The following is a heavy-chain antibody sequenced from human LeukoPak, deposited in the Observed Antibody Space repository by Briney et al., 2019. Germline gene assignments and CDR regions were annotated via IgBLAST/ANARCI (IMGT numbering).Heavy chain of an antibody. Sequence: GGSLRLSCAASGFTFSSYSMNWVRQAPGKGLEWVSSISSSSSYIYYADSVKGRLTISRDNAKSSLYLQMNSLRAEDTAVYYCARTIAARGDYWGQGTLVTVSS. J-gene: IGHJ4*02. CDR2: ISSSSSYI. CDR1: GFTFSSYS. D-gene: IGHD6-13*01. CDR3: ARTIAARGDY. V-gene: IGHV3-21*01.